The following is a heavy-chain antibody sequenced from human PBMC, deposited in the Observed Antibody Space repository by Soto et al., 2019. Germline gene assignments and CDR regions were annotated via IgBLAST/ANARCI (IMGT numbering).Heavy chain of an antibody. J-gene: IGHJ4*02. V-gene: IGHV3-33*01. Sequence: QVQLVESGGGVVQPGRSLRLSCAASGFTFSSYGMHWVRQAPGKGLEWGAVIWYDGSNKYYADSVKGRFTISRDNSKNTLYLEMNSLRAEDTAVYYCARDPLGYCSGGSCQSPLDYWGQGTLVTVSS. CDR1: GFTFSSYG. CDR2: IWYDGSNK. CDR3: ARDPLGYCSGGSCQSPLDY. D-gene: IGHD2-15*01.